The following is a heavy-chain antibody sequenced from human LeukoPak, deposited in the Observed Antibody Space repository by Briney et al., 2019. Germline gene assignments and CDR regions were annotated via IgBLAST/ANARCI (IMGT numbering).Heavy chain of an antibody. CDR2: IRSKAYRGTT. CDR1: GFTFGDHA. J-gene: IGHJ6*02. D-gene: IGHD5-18*01. Sequence: PGRSLRLSCTGSGFTFGDHALSWVRQAPGKGLEGVGFIRSKAYRGTTEYAASVKGRFTISRGDSASIAYLQMNSLRTEDTAVYYCARGPIQLWIHNAMDVWGQGTTVTVSS. CDR3: ARGPIQLWIHNAMDV. V-gene: IGHV3-49*04.